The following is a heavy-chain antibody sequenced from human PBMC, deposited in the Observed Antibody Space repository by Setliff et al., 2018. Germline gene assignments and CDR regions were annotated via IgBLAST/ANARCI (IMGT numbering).Heavy chain of an antibody. CDR2: TIPMFGTT. J-gene: IGHJ6*03. V-gene: IGHV1-69*05. D-gene: IGHD6-6*01. Sequence: GASVKVSCKASGAPFSSYGISWVRQAPGQGLEWMGGTIPMFGTTEYAQKFQGRHTIITDESTNTAFMQLSSLRSDDTAVYYCVREGVDRRSSTDYRYYMDVWGKGTTVTVSS. CDR3: VREGVDRRSSTDYRYYMDV. CDR1: GAPFSSYG.